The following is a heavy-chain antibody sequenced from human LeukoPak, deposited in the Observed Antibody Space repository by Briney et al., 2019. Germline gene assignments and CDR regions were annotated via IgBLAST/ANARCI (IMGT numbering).Heavy chain of an antibody. Sequence: GGSLRLSCAGSGFTFSTYVMSWVRQAPGKGLEWVSGISAGGGRTYNADSVKGRFTISRDNSKNTLYLQMNSLRAEDTAVYFCAKAALYYDSSGYDSWGQGTLVTVSS. CDR1: GFTFSTYV. CDR3: AKAALYYDSSGYDS. CDR2: ISAGGGRT. J-gene: IGHJ4*02. V-gene: IGHV3-23*01. D-gene: IGHD3-22*01.